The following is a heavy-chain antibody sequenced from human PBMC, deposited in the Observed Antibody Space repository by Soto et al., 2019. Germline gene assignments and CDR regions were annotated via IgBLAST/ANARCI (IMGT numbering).Heavy chain of an antibody. D-gene: IGHD1-1*01. CDR3: VRDGTKTLRDWFDP. J-gene: IGHJ5*02. Sequence: SETLSLTCTVSGASISGSYWSWMRKSAGKGLGWIGRIYATGTTDYNPSLKSRVMMSVDTSKKQFSLKLRSVTAADTAVYYCVRDGTKTLRDWFDPWGQGISVTVSS. CDR1: GASISGSY. V-gene: IGHV4-4*07. CDR2: IYATGTT.